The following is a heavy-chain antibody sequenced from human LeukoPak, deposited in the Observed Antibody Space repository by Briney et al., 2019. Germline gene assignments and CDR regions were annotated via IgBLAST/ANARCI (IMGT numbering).Heavy chain of an antibody. J-gene: IGHJ4*02. D-gene: IGHD1-7*01. CDR3: ARGSRKDGTMDFDY. CDR2: IGRSGITI. V-gene: IGHV3-11*01. CDR1: GFTFSDYY. Sequence: PGGSLRLSCAVSGFTFSDYYMSWIRQAPGKGLEWVSYIGRSGITIYYADSVKGRFTVSRDNAKNSLHLQVNSLRAEDTAVYFCARGSRKDGTMDFDYWGQGTLVTVSS.